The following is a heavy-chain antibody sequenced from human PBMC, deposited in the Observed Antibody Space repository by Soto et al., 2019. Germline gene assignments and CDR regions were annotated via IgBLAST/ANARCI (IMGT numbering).Heavy chain of an antibody. CDR2: IKNSSSTI. CDR1: GFAFSDYS. J-gene: IGHJ4*02. Sequence: EVQLKESGGGLVRPGGSLRLSCAASGFAFSDYSMNWVRQSPGKGLEWLSYIKNSSSTIYYADSVKCRFTISRDNAKNLVFLHMARLRAEDTGLYYCARTYHDYVWGTDPLDSWGPGTLLTVSS. CDR3: ARTYHDYVWGTDPLDS. V-gene: IGHV3-48*01. D-gene: IGHD3-16*01.